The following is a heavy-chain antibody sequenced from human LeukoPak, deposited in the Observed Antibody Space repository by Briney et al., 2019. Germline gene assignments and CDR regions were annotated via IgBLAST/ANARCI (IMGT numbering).Heavy chain of an antibody. Sequence: GGSLRLSCAASGFTFSSYAMSWFRRAPGKGLGGVSAISGSGGSTYYADSVKGRFTISRDNSKNTLYLQMNSLRAEDTAVYYCAKVGTGSSDAFDIWGQGTMVTVSS. CDR1: GFTFSSYA. V-gene: IGHV3-23*01. CDR3: AKVGTGSSDAFDI. CDR2: ISGSGGST. D-gene: IGHD1-7*01. J-gene: IGHJ3*02.